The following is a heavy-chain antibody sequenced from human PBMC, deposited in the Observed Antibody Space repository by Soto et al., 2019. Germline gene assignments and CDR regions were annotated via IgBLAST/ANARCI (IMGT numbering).Heavy chain of an antibody. Sequence: GGSLRLSCAASGFTFSSYSMNWVRQAPGKGLEWVSSISSSSSYIYYADSVKGRFTISRDNAKNSLYLQMNSLRAEDTAVYYCARALPVTSVAYFDYWGQGTLVTVSS. CDR2: ISSSSSYI. D-gene: IGHD4-17*01. CDR1: GFTFSSYS. CDR3: ARALPVTSVAYFDY. V-gene: IGHV3-21*01. J-gene: IGHJ4*02.